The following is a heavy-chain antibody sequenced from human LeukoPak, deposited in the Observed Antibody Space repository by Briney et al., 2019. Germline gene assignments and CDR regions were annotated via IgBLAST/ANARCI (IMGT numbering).Heavy chain of an antibody. Sequence: SETLSLTCNVSGGSISRGAYYWSWIRQHPGQGLEWIGYIYYSGATYYNPSLESRVTISADTSKNQFSLKLSSVTAADTAVYYCARVSGATPDCWGQGTLVTVSS. CDR3: ARVSGATPDC. J-gene: IGHJ4*02. CDR2: IYYSGAT. V-gene: IGHV4-31*03. D-gene: IGHD2-2*02. CDR1: GGSISRGAYY.